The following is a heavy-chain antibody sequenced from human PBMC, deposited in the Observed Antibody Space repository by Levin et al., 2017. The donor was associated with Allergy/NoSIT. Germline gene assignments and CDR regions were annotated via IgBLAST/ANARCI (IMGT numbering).Heavy chain of an antibody. Sequence: GESLKISCAASGFTFSSYAMSWVRQAPGKGLEWVSVINTSGGSTYYADSVKGRFTISRDNSKNTLYLQMNTLRVEDTAVYYCAISSGWFRPTGAFDYWGQGTLVTVSS. J-gene: IGHJ4*02. CDR1: GFTFSSYA. CDR2: INTSGGST. CDR3: AISSGWFRPTGAFDY. V-gene: IGHV3-23*01. D-gene: IGHD6-19*01.